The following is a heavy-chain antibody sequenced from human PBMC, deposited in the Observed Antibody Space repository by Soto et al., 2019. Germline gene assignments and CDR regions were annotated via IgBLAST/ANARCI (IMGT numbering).Heavy chain of an antibody. V-gene: IGHV3-64*02. D-gene: IGHD1-7*01. CDR1: GFTFSTYG. CDR3: ARGRGNYANWNFDL. Sequence: EVQLVESGEGLVQPGGSLRLSCEGSGFTFSTYGMHWVSQAPGKGLEFVSSTSGSGRRTSYADSVKGRFIISRDNSKNTLYLQMGSLRIEDTAVYYCARGRGNYANWNFDLWGRGSLVTVSS. J-gene: IGHJ2*01. CDR2: TSGSGRRT.